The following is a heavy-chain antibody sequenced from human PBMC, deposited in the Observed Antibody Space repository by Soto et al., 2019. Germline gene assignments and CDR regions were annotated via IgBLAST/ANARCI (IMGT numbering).Heavy chain of an antibody. V-gene: IGHV3-23*01. J-gene: IGHJ4*02. CDR1: GFTFSSYA. Sequence: GGSLRLSCAASGFTFSSYAMSWVRQAPGKGLEWVSAISGSGGSTYYADSVKGRFTISRDNSKNTLYLQMNSLRAEDTAVYYCAKPQPPDDYVWGSPCDYWGQGTLVTVSS. CDR2: ISGSGGST. CDR3: AKPQPPDDYVWGSPCDY. D-gene: IGHD3-16*01.